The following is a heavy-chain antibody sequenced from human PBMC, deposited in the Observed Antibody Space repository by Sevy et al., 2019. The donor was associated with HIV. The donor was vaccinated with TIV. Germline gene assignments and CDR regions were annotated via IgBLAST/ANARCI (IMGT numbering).Heavy chain of an antibody. J-gene: IGHJ3*02. V-gene: IGHV3-30-3*01. CDR2: ISYDGSNK. CDR3: ARDMWKAYDYVWGSYRYPAFDI. CDR1: GFTFSSYA. Sequence: GGSLRLSCAASGFTFSSYAMHWVRQAPGKGLEWVAVISYDGSNKYYADSVKGRFTISRDNSKNTLYLQMNSLRAEDTAVYYCARDMWKAYDYVWGSYRYPAFDIRGQGTMVTVSS. D-gene: IGHD3-16*02.